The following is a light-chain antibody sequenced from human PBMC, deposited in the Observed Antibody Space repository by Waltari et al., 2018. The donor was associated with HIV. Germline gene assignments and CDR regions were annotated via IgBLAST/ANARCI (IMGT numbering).Light chain of an antibody. CDR3: ATWDDNLSGVV. Sequence: QSVLTQPPSAYGTPGQRVTISCSGSSSDIGSYYVYWFQQLPGTAPKLLIYRNNQRPSGVPDRFSGSKSGTSASLAISGLRSEDEADYYCATWDDNLSGVVFGGGTKLTVL. J-gene: IGLJ2*01. V-gene: IGLV1-47*01. CDR2: RNN. CDR1: SSDIGSYY.